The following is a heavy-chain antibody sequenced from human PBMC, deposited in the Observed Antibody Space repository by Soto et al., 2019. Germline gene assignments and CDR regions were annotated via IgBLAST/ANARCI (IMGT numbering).Heavy chain of an antibody. D-gene: IGHD6-6*01. CDR1: GFTFSSYW. Sequence: PGGSLRLSCAASGFTFSSYWMSWVRQAPGKGLEWVANIKQDGSEKYYVDSVKGRFTISRDNAKNSPYLQMNSLRAEDTAVYYCAREGFIAARPIDYWGQGTLVTVSS. J-gene: IGHJ4*02. CDR2: IKQDGSEK. CDR3: AREGFIAARPIDY. V-gene: IGHV3-7*03.